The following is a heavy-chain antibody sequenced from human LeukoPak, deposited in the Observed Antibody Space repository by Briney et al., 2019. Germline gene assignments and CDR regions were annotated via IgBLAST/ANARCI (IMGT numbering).Heavy chain of an antibody. CDR1: GGSISSSSYY. V-gene: IGHV4-39*07. CDR3: ARSVLGYSYGLHIDY. Sequence: SETLSLTCTVSGGSISSSSYYWGWIRQPPGKGLEWIGSIYYSGSTYYNPSLKSRVTISVDTSKNQFSLKLSSLTAADTAVYYCARSVLGYSYGLHIDYWGQGTLVTVSS. D-gene: IGHD5-18*01. J-gene: IGHJ4*02. CDR2: IYYSGST.